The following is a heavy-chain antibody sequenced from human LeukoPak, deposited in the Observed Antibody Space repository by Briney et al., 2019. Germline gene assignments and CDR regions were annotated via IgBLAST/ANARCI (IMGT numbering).Heavy chain of an antibody. CDR1: GYTFTGHY. CDR3: ARDRRHCTNGVCWRFDP. V-gene: IGHV1-2*02. CDR2: INPNSGGT. J-gene: IGHJ5*02. D-gene: IGHD2-8*01. Sequence: ASVQVSCQASGYTFTGHYMHWVRQAPGQGLEWMGWINPNSGGTNYAQKFQGRVTMTRDTSISTAYMELSRLRSDDTAVYYCARDRRHCTNGVCWRFDPRGQGTLVTVSS.